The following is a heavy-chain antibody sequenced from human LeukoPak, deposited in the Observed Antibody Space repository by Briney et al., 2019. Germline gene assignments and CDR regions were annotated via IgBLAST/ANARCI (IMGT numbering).Heavy chain of an antibody. CDR2: ISGSGGST. D-gene: IGHD2-15*01. CDR1: GFTFSSYA. CDR3: AKGGYCSGGSCYSSFDY. Sequence: GGSLRLPCTASGFTFSSYAMSWVRQAPGKGLEWGSAISGSGGSTYYADSVKGRFTISRDNSKNTLYLQMNSLRAKDTAVYYCAKGGYCSGGSCYSSFDYWGQGTLVTVSS. V-gene: IGHV3-23*01. J-gene: IGHJ4*02.